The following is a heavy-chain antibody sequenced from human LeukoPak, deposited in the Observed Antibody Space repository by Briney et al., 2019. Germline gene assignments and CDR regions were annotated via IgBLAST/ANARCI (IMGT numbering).Heavy chain of an antibody. Sequence: GASVKVSCKASGGTFSSYAISWVRQAPGQGLEWMGGIIPIFGTANYAQKFQGRVTITADESTSTAYMELRSLRSEDTAVYYCARDLGPENWFDPWGQGTLVTVSS. V-gene: IGHV1-69*13. J-gene: IGHJ5*02. CDR1: GGTFSSYA. CDR3: ARDLGPENWFDP. CDR2: IIPIFGTA.